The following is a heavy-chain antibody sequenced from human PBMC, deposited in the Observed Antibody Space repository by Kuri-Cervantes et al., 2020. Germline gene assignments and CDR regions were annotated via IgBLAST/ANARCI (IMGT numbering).Heavy chain of an antibody. CDR1: GGSISSSSYY. CDR3: ARISIVGAIADY. D-gene: IGHD1-26*01. CDR2: IYYSGST. Sequence: SETLSLTCTVSGGSISSSSYYWGWIRQPPGKGLERIGSIYYSGSTYYNPSLKSRVTISVDTSKNQFSLKLSSVTAADTAVYYCARISIVGAIADYWGQGTLVTVSS. J-gene: IGHJ4*02. V-gene: IGHV4-39*01.